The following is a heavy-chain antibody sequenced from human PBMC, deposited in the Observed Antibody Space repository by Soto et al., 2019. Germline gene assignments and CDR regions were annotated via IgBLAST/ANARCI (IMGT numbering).Heavy chain of an antibody. J-gene: IGHJ5*01. V-gene: IGHV1-3*01. CDR1: GYSFTYYT. CDR3: ARDSGSSGYEGGLDS. D-gene: IGHD5-12*01. Sequence: QVQLVQSGAEVRKPGASVKVSCRASGYSFTYYTMHWVRPAPGQRLAWMGWFNAGTGNTKYSPKCQGRVTITRDTSASTAYMELSSLRSEDTAVYYCARDSGSSGYEGGLDSWGQGTLVTVSS. CDR2: FNAGTGNT.